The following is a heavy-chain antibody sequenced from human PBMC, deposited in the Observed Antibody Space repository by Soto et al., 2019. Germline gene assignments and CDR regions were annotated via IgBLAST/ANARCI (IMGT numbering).Heavy chain of an antibody. V-gene: IGHV4-4*02. CDR2: IYHSGST. D-gene: IGHD2-15*01. Sequence: QVQLQESGPGLVKPSGTLSLTCAVSGGSISSSNWWSWVRQPPGKGLEWIGEIYHSGSTNYNPSLKSRVTISADKSKNQFSLKLSSVTAADTAVYYCASLGYCSGGSCYSGGYWGQGTLVTVSS. J-gene: IGHJ4*02. CDR1: GGSISSSNW. CDR3: ASLGYCSGGSCYSGGY.